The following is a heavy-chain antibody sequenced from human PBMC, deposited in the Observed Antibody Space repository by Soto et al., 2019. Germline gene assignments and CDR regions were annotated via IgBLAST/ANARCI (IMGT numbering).Heavy chain of an antibody. J-gene: IGHJ4*02. D-gene: IGHD5-12*01. CDR2: INAGNGNT. Sequence: ASVKVSCKASGYTFTSYAMHWVRQAPGQRLEWMGWINAGNGNTKYSQKFQGRVTITRDTSASTAYMELSSLRSEDTAVYYCARVSSGYDCLDYWGQGSLVTVSS. CDR1: GYTFTSYA. V-gene: IGHV1-3*01. CDR3: ARVSSGYDCLDY.